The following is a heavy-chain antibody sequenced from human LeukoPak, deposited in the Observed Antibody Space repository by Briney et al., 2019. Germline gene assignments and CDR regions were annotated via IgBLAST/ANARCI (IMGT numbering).Heavy chain of an antibody. D-gene: IGHD3-22*01. V-gene: IGHV1-69*05. CDR1: GGTFSGYA. Sequence: ASVKLSCKASGGTFSGYAISWVRQAPGQGLEWMGGIIPIFGTANYAQKFQGRVTITTDESTSTAYMELSSLRSEDTAVYYCARGHSLTFSGYYHWGQGTLVTVSS. J-gene: IGHJ5*02. CDR2: IIPIFGTA. CDR3: ARGHSLTFSGYYH.